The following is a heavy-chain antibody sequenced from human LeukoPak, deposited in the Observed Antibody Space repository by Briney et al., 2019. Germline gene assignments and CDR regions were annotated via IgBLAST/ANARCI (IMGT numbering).Heavy chain of an antibody. D-gene: IGHD3-22*01. CDR2: IYYSGST. Sequence: SETLSLTCTVSGGSISSSSYYWGWIRQPPGKGLEWIGSIYYSGSTYYNPSLKSRVTISVDTSKNQFSLKLSSVTAADTAVCYCARDYYYYDSSGYSAWGQGTLVTVSS. J-gene: IGHJ4*02. V-gene: IGHV4-39*07. CDR1: GGSISSSSYY. CDR3: ARDYYYYDSSGYSA.